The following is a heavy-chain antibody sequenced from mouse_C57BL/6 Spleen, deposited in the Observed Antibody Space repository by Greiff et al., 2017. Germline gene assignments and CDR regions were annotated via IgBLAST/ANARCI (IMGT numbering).Heavy chain of an antibody. J-gene: IGHJ2*01. V-gene: IGHV1-64*01. CDR2: IHPNSGST. Sequence: QVQLQQSGAELVKPGASVKLSCKASGYTFTSYWMHWVKQRPGQGLEWIGMIHPNSGSTNYNEKFKSKATLTVDKSSSTAYMQLSSLTSEDSAVYYCARSGGYHPFDYWGQGTTLTVSS. CDR3: ARSGGYHPFDY. D-gene: IGHD1-1*02. CDR1: GYTFTSYW.